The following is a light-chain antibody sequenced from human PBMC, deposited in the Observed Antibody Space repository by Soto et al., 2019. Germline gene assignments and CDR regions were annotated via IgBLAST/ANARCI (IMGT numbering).Light chain of an antibody. CDR1: QSISGS. Sequence: DIQMTQSPSTLSASVGDRVTITCRASQSISGSLAWYQQKPGKAPKLLIYEASIKSGVPSRFSGSGSGTEYTLTISSLQPDDSASYYCQQYNGYWTFGQGTRVEIK. V-gene: IGKV1-5*03. CDR3: QQYNGYWT. CDR2: EAS. J-gene: IGKJ1*01.